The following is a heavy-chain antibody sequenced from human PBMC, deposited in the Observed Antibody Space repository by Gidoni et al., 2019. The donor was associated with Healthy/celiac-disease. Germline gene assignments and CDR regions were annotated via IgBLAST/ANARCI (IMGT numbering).Heavy chain of an antibody. J-gene: IGHJ4*02. CDR3: ARERARGYSYGGEFDY. D-gene: IGHD5-18*01. Sequence: QVQLVQSGAEVKKPGSSVKVSFKASGGTFSRYAISWVRQAPGQGLEWMGGIIPIFGTANYAQKFQGRVTITADESTSTAYMELSSLRSEDTAVYYCARERARGYSYGGEFDYWGQGTLVTVSS. V-gene: IGHV1-69*01. CDR1: GGTFSRYA. CDR2: IIPIFGTA.